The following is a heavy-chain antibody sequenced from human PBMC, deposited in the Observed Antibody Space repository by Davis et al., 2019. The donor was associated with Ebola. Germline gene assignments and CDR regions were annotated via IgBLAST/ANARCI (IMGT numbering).Heavy chain of an antibody. Sequence: ANYAQKFQGRVTITADKSTSTAYMELSSLRSEDTVVYYCARRGYYYDSSGYYFLLDYWGQGTLVTVSS. D-gene: IGHD3-22*01. CDR2: A. J-gene: IGHJ4*02. V-gene: IGHV1-69*06. CDR3: ARRGYYYDSSGYYFLLDY.